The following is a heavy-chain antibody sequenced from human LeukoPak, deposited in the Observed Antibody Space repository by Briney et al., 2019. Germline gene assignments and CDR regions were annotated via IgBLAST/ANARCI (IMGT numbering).Heavy chain of an antibody. CDR2: IYPGDSDT. CDR3: ARPTSSGWYHAFDI. CDR1: VYSFTSYW. V-gene: IGHV5-51*01. D-gene: IGHD6-19*01. J-gene: IGHJ3*02. Sequence: GESLTISCQGSVYSFTSYWIGWVRQMPGRGLEWMGIIYPGDSDTRYSPSFQGQVTISADKSISTAYLQWSSLKASDTAMYYCARPTSSGWYHAFDIWGQGTMVTVSS.